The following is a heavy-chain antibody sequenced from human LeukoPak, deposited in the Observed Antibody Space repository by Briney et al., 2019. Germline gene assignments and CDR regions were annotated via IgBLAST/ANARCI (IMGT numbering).Heavy chain of an antibody. Sequence: GSLRLSCAASGFTFSSYWMSWIRQPPGKGLEWIGAIYYSGTSYYNSSLKSRVTISVDTSKNQFSLKLSSVTAADTAVYYCARQPVVAATPFYYMDVWGKGAPVTISS. CDR3: ARQPVVAATPFYYMDV. D-gene: IGHD2-15*01. CDR1: GFTFSSYW. J-gene: IGHJ6*03. V-gene: IGHV4-39*01. CDR2: IYYSGTS.